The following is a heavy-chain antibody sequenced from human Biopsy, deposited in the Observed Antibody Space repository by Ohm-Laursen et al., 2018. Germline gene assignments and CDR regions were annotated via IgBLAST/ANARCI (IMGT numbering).Heavy chain of an antibody. D-gene: IGHD3-3*01. CDR1: GDTFSDYG. CDR2: IVPILGHL. Sequence: GSSVKVSCKASGDTFSDYGVSWVRQAPGQGLEWVGRIVPILGHLNYAQRFQGRVSITADKSTTYVYMELSRLTSGDTAVYYCAADAGGYYTEFDYWGPGTLVTVSS. V-gene: IGHV1-69*04. J-gene: IGHJ4*02. CDR3: AADAGGYYTEFDY.